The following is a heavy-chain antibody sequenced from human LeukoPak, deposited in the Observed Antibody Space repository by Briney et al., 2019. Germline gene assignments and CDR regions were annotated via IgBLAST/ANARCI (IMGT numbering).Heavy chain of an antibody. CDR3: ARVLYYDFWSGYYPTLFDY. V-gene: IGHV1-18*01. Sequence: ASVKVSCKASGYTFTSYGISWVRQAPGQGLEWMGWISAYNGNTNYAQKLQGRVTMTTDTSTSTAYMELRSLRSDDTAVYYCARVLYYDFWSGYYPTLFDYWGQGTLVTVSS. J-gene: IGHJ4*02. D-gene: IGHD3-3*01. CDR2: ISAYNGNT. CDR1: GYTFTSYG.